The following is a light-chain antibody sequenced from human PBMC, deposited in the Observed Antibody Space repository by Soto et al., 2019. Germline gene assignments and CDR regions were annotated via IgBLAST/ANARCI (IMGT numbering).Light chain of an antibody. CDR2: AAS. CDR3: LQDYNYPFT. Sequence: AIQMTQSPSSLSASVGDRVTITCRASQGIGNDVGWYQQEPGKAPKLLIYAASILQSGVPSRFSGSGSGTDFTLTISSLQPEDFATYYCLQDYNYPFTFGPGTKVDI. V-gene: IGKV1-6*01. J-gene: IGKJ3*01. CDR1: QGIGND.